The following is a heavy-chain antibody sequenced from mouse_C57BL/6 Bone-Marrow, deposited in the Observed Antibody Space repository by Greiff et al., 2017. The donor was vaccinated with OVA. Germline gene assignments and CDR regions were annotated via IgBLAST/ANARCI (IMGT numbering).Heavy chain of an antibody. D-gene: IGHD1-1*01. CDR2: IYPGNSDT. CDR3: TRYPMVGGGTTVVDY. V-gene: IGHV1-5*01. J-gene: IGHJ2*01. Sequence: VQLQQSGTVLARPGASVKMSCKTSGYTFTSYWMHWVKQRPGQGLAWIGAIYPGNSDTSYNQKFKGKAKLTAVTSASTAYMELSSLTNEDSAVYYCTRYPMVGGGTTVVDYWGQGTTLTVSS. CDR1: GYTFTSYW.